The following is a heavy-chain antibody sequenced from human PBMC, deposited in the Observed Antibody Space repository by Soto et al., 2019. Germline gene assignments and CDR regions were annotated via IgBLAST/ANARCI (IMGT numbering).Heavy chain of an antibody. Sequence: GGSLRLSCAASGFTFSSYSMNWVRQAPGKGLEWVSSISSSSSYIYYADSVKGRFTISRDNAKNSLYLQMNSLRAEDTAVYYCARDRSGYFDWLSPDYYYYGMDVWGQGTTVTVSS. CDR2: ISSSSSYI. D-gene: IGHD3-9*01. CDR3: ARDRSGYFDWLSPDYYYYGMDV. J-gene: IGHJ6*02. V-gene: IGHV3-21*01. CDR1: GFTFSSYS.